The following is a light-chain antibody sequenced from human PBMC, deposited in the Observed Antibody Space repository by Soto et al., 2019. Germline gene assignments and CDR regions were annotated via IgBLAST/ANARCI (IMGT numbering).Light chain of an antibody. Sequence: EIVLTQSPGTLSVSPGERATLSCRASRSVTSDCLAWYRQRPGQAPRLLVYGASTRATGTPDRISGSGSGTKVTPTSSNLESEDFAPYCGEQKKKCCPHTFGGGTKVDI. CDR3: EQKKKCCPHT. CDR2: GAS. CDR1: RSVTSDC. J-gene: IGKJ4*01. V-gene: IGKV3D-15*01.